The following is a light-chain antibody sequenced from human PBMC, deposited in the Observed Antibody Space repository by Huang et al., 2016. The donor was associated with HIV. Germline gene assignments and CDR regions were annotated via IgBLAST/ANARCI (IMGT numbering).Light chain of an antibody. CDR1: QSVSSN. V-gene: IGKV3D-15*01. Sequence: EVVMTQSPATLSVSPGERATLSCRASQSVSSNLAWYQQEPGQAPRLLIYGASTRATGIPARFSGSGSGTEFTLTISSLQSEDFAVYYCQQYNNWPPVTFGQGTKLEIK. CDR2: GAS. J-gene: IGKJ2*01. CDR3: QQYNNWPPVT.